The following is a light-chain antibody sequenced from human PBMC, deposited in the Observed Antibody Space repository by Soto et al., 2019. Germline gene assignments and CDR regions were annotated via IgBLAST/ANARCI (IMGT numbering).Light chain of an antibody. CDR1: QSISSY. CDR2: AAS. V-gene: IGKV1-39*01. J-gene: IGKJ2*01. CDR3: QQRYRTLHVS. Sequence: DIQMTQSPSSLSASVGDRVTITCRASQSISSYLNWYQQKPGKAPKLLIYAASSLQSGVPSRFSGSGSGTDCTLTISSLQPEDFATYYCQQRYRTLHVSFGQGTKLEIK.